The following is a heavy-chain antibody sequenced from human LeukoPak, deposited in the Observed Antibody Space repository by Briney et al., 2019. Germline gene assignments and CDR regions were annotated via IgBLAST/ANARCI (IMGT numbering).Heavy chain of an antibody. Sequence: GRSLRLSCAASGFTFSDYAMHWVRQAPGKGLECVAVIWYDGSIKYYSDSVKGRFTISRDNSKNTLYLQMNSLRAEDTAVYYCVRISCTGSRCKPYSYYDMDVWGQGTTVTVSS. V-gene: IGHV3-33*01. CDR1: GFTFSDYA. CDR2: IWYDGSIK. J-gene: IGHJ6*02. CDR3: VRISCTGSRCKPYSYYDMDV. D-gene: IGHD2-15*01.